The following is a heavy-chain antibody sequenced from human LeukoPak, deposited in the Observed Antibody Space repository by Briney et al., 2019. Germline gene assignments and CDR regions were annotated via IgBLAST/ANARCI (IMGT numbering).Heavy chain of an antibody. CDR3: AREGYDFWSGYYARDPYYYYGMDV. D-gene: IGHD3-3*01. Sequence: GASVKVSCKASGYTFTSYGISWVRQAPGQGLEWMGWISAYNGNTNYAQKLQGRVTMTTDTSTSTAYMELRSLRSDDTAVYYCAREGYDFWSGYYARDPYYYYGMDVWGQGTTVTVSS. CDR2: ISAYNGNT. CDR1: GYTFTSYG. J-gene: IGHJ6*02. V-gene: IGHV1-18*01.